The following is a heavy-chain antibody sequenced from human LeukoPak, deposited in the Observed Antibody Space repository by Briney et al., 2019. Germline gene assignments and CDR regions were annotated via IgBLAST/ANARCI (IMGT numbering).Heavy chain of an antibody. J-gene: IGHJ6*02. CDR3: AREMNPYYYYYGMDV. D-gene: IGHD1-14*01. Sequence: ASVKVSCKASGYTFTSYDINWVRQATGQGLEWMGWMNPNSGNTGYAQKFQGRVTITRNTSITTAYMELSSLTSEDTAVYYCAREMNPYYYYYGMDVWGQGTTVTVSS. CDR1: GYTFTSYD. CDR2: MNPNSGNT. V-gene: IGHV1-8*01.